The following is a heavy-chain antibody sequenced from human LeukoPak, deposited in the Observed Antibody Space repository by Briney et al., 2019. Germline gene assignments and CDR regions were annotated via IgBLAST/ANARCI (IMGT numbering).Heavy chain of an antibody. D-gene: IGHD6-19*01. CDR3: ARVGYSSGWYMRVYYYYGMDV. CDR2: MNPNSGNT. CDR1: GYTFTSYD. J-gene: IGHJ6*02. Sequence: ASVKVSCKASGYTFTSYDINWVRQATGQGREWMGWMNPNSGNTGYAQKFQGRVTMTRNTSISTAYMELSSLRSEDTAVYYCARVGYSSGWYMRVYYYYGMDVWGQGTTVTVSS. V-gene: IGHV1-8*01.